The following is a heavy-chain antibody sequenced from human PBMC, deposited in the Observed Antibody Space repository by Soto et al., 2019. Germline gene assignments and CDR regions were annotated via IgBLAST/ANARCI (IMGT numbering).Heavy chain of an antibody. V-gene: IGHV3-30-3*01. J-gene: IGHJ3*02. CDR3: AREMVEVENAFDI. CDR1: GFTFSSYA. Sequence: QVQLVESGGGVVQPGRSLRLSCAASGFTFSSYAMHWVRQAPGKGLEWVAVISYDGSNKYYADSVKGRFTISRDNSKNTLYLQMNSLRAEDTALYYCAREMVEVENAFDIWGQGTMVTVSS. CDR2: ISYDGSNK. D-gene: IGHD2-15*01.